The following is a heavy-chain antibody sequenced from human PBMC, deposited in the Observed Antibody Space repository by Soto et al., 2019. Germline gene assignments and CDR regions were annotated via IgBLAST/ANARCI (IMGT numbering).Heavy chain of an antibody. V-gene: IGHV1-69*02. CDR1: GGTFSSYT. CDR3: ARSAGTYYFDY. Sequence: QVQLVQSGAEVKKPGSSVKVSCKASGGTFSSYTISWVRQAPGQGLEWMGRIIPILGIANYAQKFQGRVTITADKSTSTAELELSSLRSEDTAVYYGARSAGTYYFDYWGQGTLVTVSS. D-gene: IGHD1-1*01. J-gene: IGHJ4*02. CDR2: IIPILGIA.